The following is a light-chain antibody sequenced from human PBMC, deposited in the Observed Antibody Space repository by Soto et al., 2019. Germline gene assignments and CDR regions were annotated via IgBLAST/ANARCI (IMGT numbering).Light chain of an antibody. CDR2: GAS. Sequence: EMAMTQSPDTLSVFPGARATLSWMASQSVNIYLAWYQQKPGQAPRLLIFGASYRATGIPARFSGSGSGAEFTLTISSLQSEDFAVYYCQQYNNWPITFGQGTRLEIK. CDR3: QQYNNWPIT. J-gene: IGKJ5*01. CDR1: QSVNIY. V-gene: IGKV3D-15*01.